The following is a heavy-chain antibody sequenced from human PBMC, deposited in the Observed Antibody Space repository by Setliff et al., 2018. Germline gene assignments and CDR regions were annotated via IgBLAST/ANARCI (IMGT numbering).Heavy chain of an antibody. CDR3: ASPDYQYYYYYGMGV. J-gene: IGHJ6*02. V-gene: IGHV1-2*02. D-gene: IGHD3-16*01. Sequence: ASVKVSCKASGYTFTGYYMHWVRQAPGQGLEWMGWINPNSGGTNYAQKFQGRVTITTDESTSTAYMELSSLRSEDTAVYYCASPDYQYYYYYGMGVWGQGTTVTVSS. CDR1: GYTFTGYY. CDR2: INPNSGGT.